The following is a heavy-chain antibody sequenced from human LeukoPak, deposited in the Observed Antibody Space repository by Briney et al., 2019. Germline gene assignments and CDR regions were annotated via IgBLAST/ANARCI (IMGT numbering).Heavy chain of an antibody. CDR2: INHSGST. Sequence: PSETLSLTCAVYGGSFSGYYWSWIRQPPGKGLEWIGEINHSGSTNYNPSLKSRVTISVDTSKNQFSLKLSSVTAADTAVYYCARGGFLEWLAIDYWGQGTLVTVSS. D-gene: IGHD3-3*01. V-gene: IGHV4-34*01. J-gene: IGHJ4*02. CDR1: GGSFSGYY. CDR3: ARGGFLEWLAIDY.